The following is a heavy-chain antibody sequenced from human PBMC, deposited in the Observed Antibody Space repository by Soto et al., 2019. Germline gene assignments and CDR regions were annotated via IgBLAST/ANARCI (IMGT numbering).Heavy chain of an antibody. J-gene: IGHJ6*02. D-gene: IGHD6-6*01. CDR3: ARLEFSSSVPLSSYYYGMDV. CDR1: GYSFINYW. Sequence: EVQLVQSGAEVKKPGESLKISCKGSGYSFINYWITWVRQMPGKGLEWMGRIDPSDSYTNYSPSFQGHVTISADKSISTAYLQWGGLKASDTAIYYCARLEFSSSVPLSSYYYGMDVWGQGTTVTVSS. V-gene: IGHV5-10-1*03. CDR2: IDPSDSYT.